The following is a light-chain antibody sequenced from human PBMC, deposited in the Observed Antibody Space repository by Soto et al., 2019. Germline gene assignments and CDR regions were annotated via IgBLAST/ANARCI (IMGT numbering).Light chain of an antibody. J-gene: IGLJ3*02. CDR2: RNN. CDR3: QVWDSSTEHWV. Sequence: QSVLTQPPSASGTPGQRVTISCSGSNSNIGSNYVNWFQQLPGTAPKLLIYRNNQRPSGVPDRFSGSKSGTSASLAINRVEAGDEADYYCQVWDSSTEHWVFGGGTKLTVL. V-gene: IGLV1-47*01. CDR1: NSNIGSNY.